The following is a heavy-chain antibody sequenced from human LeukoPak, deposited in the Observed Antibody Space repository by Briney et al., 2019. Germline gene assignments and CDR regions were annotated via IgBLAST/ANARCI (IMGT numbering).Heavy chain of an antibody. CDR2: IYTSGGT. D-gene: IGHD3-10*01. CDR3: AGRGSSSGTFDI. V-gene: IGHV4-61*02. CDR1: GGSITNLDYY. Sequence: PSQTLSLTCTVSGGSITNLDYYWTWIRQPAGKRLEWIGRIYTSGGTNYNPSLKSRVTMSVDRSKNEISLHLASLTAADTALYYCAGRGSSSGTFDIRGPGTFVTGSS. J-gene: IGHJ3*02.